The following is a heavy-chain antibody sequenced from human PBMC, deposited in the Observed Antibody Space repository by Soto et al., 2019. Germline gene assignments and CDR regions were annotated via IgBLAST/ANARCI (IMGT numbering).Heavy chain of an antibody. J-gene: IGHJ4*02. CDR1: GYTFTSYG. V-gene: IGHV1-18*01. CDR2: ISAYNGNT. D-gene: IGHD3-22*01. Sequence: VSVKVSCKASGYTFTSYGISWVRQAPGQGLEWMGWISAYNGNTNYAQKLQGRVTMTTDTSTSTAYMELRSLRSDDTAVYYCARVTTSSGYQEPIEYWGQGTLVTVSS. CDR3: ARVTTSSGYQEPIEY.